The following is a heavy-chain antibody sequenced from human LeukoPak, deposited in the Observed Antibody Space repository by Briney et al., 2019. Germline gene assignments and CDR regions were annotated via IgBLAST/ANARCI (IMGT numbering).Heavy chain of an antibody. J-gene: IGHJ4*02. Sequence: ASVKVSCKVSGYTLTELSMHWVRQAPGKGLEWMGGFDPEDGETIYAQKFQGRVTMTEDTSTDTAYMELSSLRSEDTAVYYCATTGSTDYYDSSGYWWGQGTLVTVSS. CDR3: ATTGSTDYYDSSGYW. V-gene: IGHV1-24*01. CDR2: FDPEDGET. CDR1: GYTLTELS. D-gene: IGHD3-22*01.